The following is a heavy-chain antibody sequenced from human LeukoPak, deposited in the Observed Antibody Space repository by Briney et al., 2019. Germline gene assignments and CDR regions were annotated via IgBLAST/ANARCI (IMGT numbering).Heavy chain of an antibody. CDR2: ISGDGGST. Sequence: PGGSLRLSCAASGMTFDDYAKHWARRAPGKGLEWVSLISGDGGSTYYADSVKGRFIISRDNSKNSLYLQMTNLRTEDTALYYCAKGFSVLASNHYFYYYGMDVWGQGTTVTVSS. CDR1: GMTFDDYA. CDR3: AKGFSVLASNHYFYYYGMDV. J-gene: IGHJ6*02. D-gene: IGHD3-3*01. V-gene: IGHV3-43*02.